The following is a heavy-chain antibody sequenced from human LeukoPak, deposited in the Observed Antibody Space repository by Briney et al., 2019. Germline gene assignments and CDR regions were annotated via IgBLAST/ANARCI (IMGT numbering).Heavy chain of an antibody. V-gene: IGHV4-61*01. J-gene: IGHJ3*01. CDR1: GDSFTSVTDY. CDR2: VYYTGRT. D-gene: IGHD3-10*01. Sequence: SETLSLTCTVSGDSFTSVTDYWAWIRQPPGKGLEWIAYVYYTGRTLYNPSLESRVTISVDTSKTQFSLTVTSVTAADTAVYYCARHMSVSYDAFDLWGRGTTVTVSS. CDR3: ARHMSVSYDAFDL.